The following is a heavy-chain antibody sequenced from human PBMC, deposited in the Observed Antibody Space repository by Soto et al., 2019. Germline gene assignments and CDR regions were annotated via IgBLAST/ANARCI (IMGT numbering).Heavy chain of an antibody. CDR3: SKDRPMAGPHSGWFDP. CDR1: GFTFSSYA. Sequence: PPGGSLRLSCAASGFTFSSYAMSWVRQAPGKGLEWVSAISGSGGSTYYADSVKGRFTISRDNFKTTLYLQINSLRAEDSAVYYCSKDRPMAGPHSGWFDPWGQGTLVTVSS. CDR2: ISGSGGST. D-gene: IGHD6-6*01. V-gene: IGHV3-23*01. J-gene: IGHJ5*02.